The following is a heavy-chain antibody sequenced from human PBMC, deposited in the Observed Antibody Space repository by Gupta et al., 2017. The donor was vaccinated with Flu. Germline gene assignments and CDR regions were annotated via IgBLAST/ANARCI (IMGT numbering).Heavy chain of an antibody. D-gene: IGHD4-17*01. J-gene: IGHJ1*01. V-gene: IGHV3-23*01. CDR1: GFTFRAFG. CDR3: VKDAGYGEYAH. Sequence: EAQLLDSGGDLAQPGGSLRLSCAASGFTFRAFGLRWVRQAPGKGLEWVSTISGGTTYYSDSVKGRFTISKDTSKNTLFLQMNSLRAEDTAVYYCVKDAGYGEYAHWGQGTLLTVSS. CDR2: ISGGTT.